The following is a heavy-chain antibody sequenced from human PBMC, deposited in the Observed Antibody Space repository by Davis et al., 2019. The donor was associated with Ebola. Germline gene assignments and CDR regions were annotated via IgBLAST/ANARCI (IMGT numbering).Heavy chain of an antibody. CDR2: LRGNGHP. CDR3: AKEWGSAAVNWYTIDH. Sequence: GGSLRLSCVGSGFALNTFAVTWVRQAPGKGLEWVSTLRGNGHPFYAASVSGRFTISRDKSKNTLYLQMNNLRAGDTAVYYCAKEWGSAAVNWYTIDHWGRGSLVTVSS. J-gene: IGHJ4*02. CDR1: GFALNTFA. D-gene: IGHD1/OR15-1a*01. V-gene: IGHV3-23*01.